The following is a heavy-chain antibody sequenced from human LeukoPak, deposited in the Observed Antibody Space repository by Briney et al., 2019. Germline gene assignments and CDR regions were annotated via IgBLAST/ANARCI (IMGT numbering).Heavy chain of an antibody. CDR3: VKIQVGETTTDAFDI. V-gene: IGHV1-8*01. CDR2: MNPNSGNT. D-gene: IGHD1-14*01. Sequence: ALVKVSCKASGYTFTSYDINWVRQATGQGLEWMGWMNPNSGNTGYAQKFQGRVTMTRNTSISTAYMELSSLRSEDTAVYYCVKIQVGETTTDAFDIWGQGTMVAVSS. CDR1: GYTFTSYD. J-gene: IGHJ3*02.